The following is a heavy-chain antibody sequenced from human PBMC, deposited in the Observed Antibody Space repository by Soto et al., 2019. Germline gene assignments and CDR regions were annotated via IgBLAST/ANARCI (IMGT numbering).Heavy chain of an antibody. Sequence: PSETLSLTCTVSGGSISSSSYYWGWIRQPPGKGLEWIGSIYHSGSTNYNPSLKSRVTISVDTSKNQFSLKLSSVTAADTAVYYCARRVGRYSSGWKYAFDIWGQGTMVTVSS. D-gene: IGHD6-19*01. CDR1: GGSISSSSYY. CDR2: IYHSGST. J-gene: IGHJ3*02. V-gene: IGHV4-39*07. CDR3: ARRVGRYSSGWKYAFDI.